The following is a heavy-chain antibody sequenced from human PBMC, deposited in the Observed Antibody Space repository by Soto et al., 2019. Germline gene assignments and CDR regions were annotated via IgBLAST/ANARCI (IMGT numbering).Heavy chain of an antibody. Sequence: EVQPVESGGGLVQPGESLRLSCAASGFTFSNYWMHWVRQAPGKGLVWVSRIDSDGSRITYADFVKGRFTISRDNAKNTVYLHMNSLTAEDTAVYYCVRTSLVVAVATREDFWGQGTLVTVSS. CDR3: VRTSLVVAVATREDF. CDR1: GFTFSNYW. D-gene: IGHD2-15*01. J-gene: IGHJ4*02. V-gene: IGHV3-74*01. CDR2: IDSDGSRI.